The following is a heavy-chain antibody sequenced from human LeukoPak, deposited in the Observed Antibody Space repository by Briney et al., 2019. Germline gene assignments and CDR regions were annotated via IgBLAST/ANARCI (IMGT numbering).Heavy chain of an antibody. D-gene: IGHD6-13*01. CDR2: TNPNSGNT. Sequence: ASVKVSCKASGYTFTSYDINWVRQATGQGLEWMGWTNPNSGNTGYAQKFQGRVTMTRNTSISTAYMELSSLRSEDTAVYYCARGGAAAAGTKYYYYCYGMDVWGQGTTVTVSS. V-gene: IGHV1-8*01. J-gene: IGHJ6*02. CDR3: ARGGAAAAGTKYYYYCYGMDV. CDR1: GYTFTSYD.